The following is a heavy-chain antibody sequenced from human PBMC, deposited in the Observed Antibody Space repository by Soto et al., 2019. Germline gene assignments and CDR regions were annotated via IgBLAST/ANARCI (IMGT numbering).Heavy chain of an antibody. CDR2: IFPIFGTA. CDR1: GGTFSSYA. J-gene: IGHJ6*04. Sequence: QVQLVQSGAEVKKPGSSVKVSCKASGGTFSSYAISWVRQAPGQGLEWMGGIFPIFGTANYAQKFQGRVTITADESTSTAYMELSSVRSEDTAVYYCARERLPGTTTFYYYYGMDVWGKGTTVTVSS. V-gene: IGHV1-69*01. CDR3: ARERLPGTTTFYYYYGMDV. D-gene: IGHD1-7*01.